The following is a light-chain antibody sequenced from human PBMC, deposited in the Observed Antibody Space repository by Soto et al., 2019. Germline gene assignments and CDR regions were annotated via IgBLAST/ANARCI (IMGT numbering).Light chain of an antibody. Sequence: EIVLTQSPGTLSLSPGERATLSCRASQNFNSNFLAWYQQKPGQAPRLLISGASNRATGIPDRFSGSGSGTDFTLTISGQEPEDFAVYYCQQYGNSRGTFGQGTKVDIK. V-gene: IGKV3-20*01. CDR3: QQYGNSRGT. CDR2: GAS. J-gene: IGKJ1*01. CDR1: QNFNSNF.